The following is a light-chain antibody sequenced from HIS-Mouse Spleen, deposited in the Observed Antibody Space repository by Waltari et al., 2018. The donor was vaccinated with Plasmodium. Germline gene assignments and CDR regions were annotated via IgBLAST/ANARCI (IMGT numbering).Light chain of an antibody. V-gene: IGKV1-16*02. J-gene: IGKJ5*01. Sequence: QMPQSPSSLSASVGDRVTIPCQASEEISNYLAWFKKKPGKAPKSRIYAASSLKSGVPSKFSGRGAGTDFTLTIRSLQPEDFATYDCQQYNSYPVTFGQGTRVEIK. CDR1: EEISNY. CDR3: QQYNSYPVT. CDR2: AAS.